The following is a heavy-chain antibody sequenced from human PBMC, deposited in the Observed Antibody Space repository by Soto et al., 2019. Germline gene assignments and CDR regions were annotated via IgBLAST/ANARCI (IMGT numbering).Heavy chain of an antibody. CDR3: ARDVGGSSLFDY. V-gene: IGHV3-23*01. Sequence: EVQLLESGGGLVQPGGSLRLSCAGSGFTFSTYAMAWVRQAPGKALEWVSTISDSGSNTHYVDSVEGRFTISRDNSKITVFLHMNSLRADDSAVYYCARDVGGSSLFDYWGQGTLVTVSS. CDR1: GFTFSTYA. CDR2: ISDSGSNT. J-gene: IGHJ4*02. D-gene: IGHD1-26*01.